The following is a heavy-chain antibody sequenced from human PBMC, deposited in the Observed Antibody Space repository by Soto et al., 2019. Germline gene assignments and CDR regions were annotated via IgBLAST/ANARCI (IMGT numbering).Heavy chain of an antibody. CDR2: INAGNGNT. Sequence: QVQLVQSGAEVQKPGASVKVPCKASGYTFSNYAVHWVRQAPGQRLEWMGWINAGNGNTRYSQKFQGRVTISRDTSARTVYMELNGLRYEDAAVYYCARGHLAVVPVASWFYYRDVGGSGTTVTVSS. CDR3: ARGHLAVVPVASWFYYRDV. CDR1: GYTFSNYA. V-gene: IGHV1-3*01. D-gene: IGHD2-2*01. J-gene: IGHJ6*03.